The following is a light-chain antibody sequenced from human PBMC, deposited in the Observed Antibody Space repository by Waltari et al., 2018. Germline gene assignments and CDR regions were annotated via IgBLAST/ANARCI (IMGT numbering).Light chain of an antibody. J-gene: IGLJ1*01. Sequence: SYELTQPLSVSVAPGQTARITCGGNNIGSKNVHWYQQKPGQAPVLVIYRDSKRPSGIPERFSGYNSGNTATLTISRAQAGDEADYYCQVWDSSTGVFGTGTKVTVL. CDR2: RDS. CDR1: NIGSKN. CDR3: QVWDSSTGV. V-gene: IGLV3-9*01.